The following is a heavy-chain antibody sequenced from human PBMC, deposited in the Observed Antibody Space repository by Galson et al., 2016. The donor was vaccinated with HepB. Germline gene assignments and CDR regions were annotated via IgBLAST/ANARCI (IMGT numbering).Heavy chain of an antibody. Sequence: SLRLSCAASGLTFDRYGFHWVRQAPGKGLEWVAVIWYDGSKKYYTDSVKGRFTISRDDSENKVYLQMNSLRGEDTAQYYCAGASDYYGLDVRGQGTTVTVSS. CDR2: IWYDGSKK. J-gene: IGHJ6*02. CDR3: AGASDYYGLDV. D-gene: IGHD6-19*01. CDR1: GLTFDRYG. V-gene: IGHV3-33*01.